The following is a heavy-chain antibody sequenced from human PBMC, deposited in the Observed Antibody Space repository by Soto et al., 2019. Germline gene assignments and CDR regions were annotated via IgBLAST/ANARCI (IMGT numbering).Heavy chain of an antibody. CDR2: ISAYNGNT. D-gene: IGHD6-19*01. Sequence: QVQLVQSGAEVKKPGASVKVSCKASGYTFTSYGISWVRQAPGQGLEWMGWISAYNGNTNYAQKLQGRVTMTTDTSTSTAYMELRSLRSDDTAVYYSARDPHYAPYSSGWYEKLSFDYWGQGTLVTVS. CDR1: GYTFTSYG. CDR3: ARDPHYAPYSSGWYEKLSFDY. V-gene: IGHV1-18*01. J-gene: IGHJ4*02.